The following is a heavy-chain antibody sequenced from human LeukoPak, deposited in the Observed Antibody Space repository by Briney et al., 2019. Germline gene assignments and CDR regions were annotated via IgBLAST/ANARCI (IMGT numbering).Heavy chain of an antibody. CDR3: ARGLEEGVPAAMSSNFDY. Sequence: SETLSLTCAVYGGSFSGYYWSWIRQPPGKGLEWIGEINHSGSTNYNPSLKSRVTISVDTSKNQFSLKLSSVTAADTAVYYCARGLEEGVPAAMSSNFDYWGQGTLVTVSS. CDR1: GGSFSGYY. D-gene: IGHD2-2*01. V-gene: IGHV4-34*01. J-gene: IGHJ4*02. CDR2: INHSGST.